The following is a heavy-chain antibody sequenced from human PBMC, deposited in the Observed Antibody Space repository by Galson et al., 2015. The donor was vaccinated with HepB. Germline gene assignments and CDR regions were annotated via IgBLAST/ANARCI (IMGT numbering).Heavy chain of an antibody. CDR2: LDAGSGYT. Sequence: QSGAEVKKPGESLKISCKASGYSYRDYGVNWVRQAPGQGLEWMGWLDAGSGYTRFAQKFQDRVTMTTDTSTNTAHMELRSLTSDDTAVYYCTRGGRWRQIWDTFDYWGQGTLVTVSS. V-gene: IGHV1-18*01. J-gene: IGHJ4*02. CDR3: TRGGRWRQIWDTFDY. CDR1: GYSYRDYG. D-gene: IGHD5-18*01.